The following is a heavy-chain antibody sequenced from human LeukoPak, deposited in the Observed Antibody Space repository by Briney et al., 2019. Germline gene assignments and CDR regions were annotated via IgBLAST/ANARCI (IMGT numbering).Heavy chain of an antibody. D-gene: IGHD3-9*01. V-gene: IGHV3-7*03. CDR1: GFTVSSNY. CDR2: IKTDGSEK. J-gene: IGHJ5*02. CDR3: ARDYTGYFP. Sequence: GGSLRLSCAASGFTVSSNYMSWVRQAPGKGLEWVANIKTDGSEKYYVDSVKGRFTISRDNAKNSLYLQMNSLRAEDTAVYYCARDYTGYFPWGQGTLVTVSS.